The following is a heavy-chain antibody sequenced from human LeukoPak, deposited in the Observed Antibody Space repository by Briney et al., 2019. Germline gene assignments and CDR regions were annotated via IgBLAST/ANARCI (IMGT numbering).Heavy chain of an antibody. J-gene: IGHJ5*02. CDR1: GASVSNYY. CDR3: ARASIEGYCSRTSCYVWLDP. D-gene: IGHD2-2*01. V-gene: IGHV4-4*07. CDR2: IFGSEST. Sequence: PSETLSLTCTVFGASVSNYYWSWIRQPAGKGLKWIGHIFGSESTNCNPSLKSRLTMSVDTSKNQLSLKLNSVTAADTAVYYCARASIEGYCSRTSCYVWLDPWGQGTLVTVSS.